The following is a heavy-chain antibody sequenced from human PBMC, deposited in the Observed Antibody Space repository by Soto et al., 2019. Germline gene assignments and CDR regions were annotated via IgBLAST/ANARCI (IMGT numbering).Heavy chain of an antibody. D-gene: IGHD2-15*01. V-gene: IGHV3-23*01. CDR2: ISGSGGST. CDR3: AKKNGHCSGGSCYSGIPYYFDY. CDR1: GFTFSSYA. J-gene: IGHJ4*02. Sequence: GGSLRLSCAASGFTFSSYAMSWVRQAPGKGLEWVSAISGSGGSTYYADSVKGRFTISRDNSKNTLYLQMNSLRAEDTAVYYCAKKNGHCSGGSCYSGIPYYFDYWGQGTLVTVSS.